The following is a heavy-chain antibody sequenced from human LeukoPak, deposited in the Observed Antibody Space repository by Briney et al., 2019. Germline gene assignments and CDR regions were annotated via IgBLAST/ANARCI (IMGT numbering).Heavy chain of an antibody. Sequence: ASVKVSCNASGYTFTSYDINWVRRATGQGLELMGWMNPNSGNTGYAQKFQGRVTMTRNTSISTAYMELSSLRSGDSAEYYCARVEYYYDSSGYRNFDYWGQGTLVTVSS. CDR1: GYTFTSYD. CDR2: MNPNSGNT. D-gene: IGHD3-22*01. V-gene: IGHV1-8*02. J-gene: IGHJ4*02. CDR3: ARVEYYYDSSGYRNFDY.